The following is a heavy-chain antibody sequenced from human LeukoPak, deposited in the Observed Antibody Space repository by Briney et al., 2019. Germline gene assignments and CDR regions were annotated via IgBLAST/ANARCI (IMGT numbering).Heavy chain of an antibody. CDR2: ISGSGGST. Sequence: GVLRPSCAASGFTFSSYAMSWVRQAPGKGLEWVSAISGSGGSTYYADSVKGRFTISRDNSKNTLYLKMNSLRAEDTAVYYCAKRPYYYDSSGYPQGPGYFQHWGQGTLVTVSS. V-gene: IGHV3-23*01. CDR1: GFTFSSYA. J-gene: IGHJ1*01. D-gene: IGHD3-22*01. CDR3: AKRPYYYDSSGYPQGPGYFQH.